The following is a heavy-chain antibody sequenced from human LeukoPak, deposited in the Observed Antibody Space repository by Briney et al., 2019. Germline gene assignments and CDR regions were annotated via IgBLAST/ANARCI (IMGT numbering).Heavy chain of an antibody. CDR2: ICGSGGGT. J-gene: IGHJ4*02. CDR1: GFTFSSYA. D-gene: IGHD1-26*01. CDR3: AKDLGRYRNNYFDY. Sequence: GGSLKLSCAASGFTFSSYAMSWVRQAPEKGLEWVSPICGSGGGTYYADSVKGRFTISRDDSKNTLYLQMNSLRAEDTAVYYCAKDLGRYRNNYFDYWGQGTLVTVSS. V-gene: IGHV3-23*01.